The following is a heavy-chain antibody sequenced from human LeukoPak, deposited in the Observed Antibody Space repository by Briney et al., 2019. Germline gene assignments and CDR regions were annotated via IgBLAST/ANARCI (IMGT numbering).Heavy chain of an antibody. CDR2: IYYSGST. CDR3: ARLIDQLLPDAFDI. CDR1: GGSISSSSYY. J-gene: IGHJ3*02. Sequence: SETLSLTCTVSGGSISSSSYYWGWIRQPPGKGLEWIGSIYYSGSTYYNPSLKSRVTISVDTSKNQFSLKLSSVTAADTAVYYCARLIDQLLPDAFDISGQGTMVTVSS. D-gene: IGHD2-2*01. V-gene: IGHV4-39*01.